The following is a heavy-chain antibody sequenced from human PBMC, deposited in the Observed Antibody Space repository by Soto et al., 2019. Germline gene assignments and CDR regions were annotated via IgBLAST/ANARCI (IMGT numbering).Heavy chain of an antibody. Sequence: QVQVLQSGAEVKKPGASVKVSCKASEYTFTSYTMHWVRQAPGQRLEWMGWINGGNGNTKYSQKFQRRVTINRDTFASTAYMKLSSLRSDDTAVYYCARELQGLYYFDYWGQGTLVTVSS. CDR2: INGGNGNT. CDR3: ARELQGLYYFDY. V-gene: IGHV1-3*01. J-gene: IGHJ4*02. D-gene: IGHD4-4*01. CDR1: EYTFTSYT.